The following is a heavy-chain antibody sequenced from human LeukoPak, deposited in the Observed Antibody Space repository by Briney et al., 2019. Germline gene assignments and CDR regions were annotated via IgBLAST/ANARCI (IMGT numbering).Heavy chain of an antibody. CDR2: IKSKTDGGTT. CDR3: TPWNIAVRGVITSYFDY. CDR1: GFTFSNAW. D-gene: IGHD3-10*01. V-gene: IGHV3-15*01. Sequence: GGPLILSCAACGFTFSNAWGSGVRKAPGKGRQWVGRIKSKTDGGTTDYAAPVKGRITISRDDSKNTLYLQMNSLKTEDTAVYYCTPWNIAVRGVITSYFDYWGQGTLVTVSS. J-gene: IGHJ4*02.